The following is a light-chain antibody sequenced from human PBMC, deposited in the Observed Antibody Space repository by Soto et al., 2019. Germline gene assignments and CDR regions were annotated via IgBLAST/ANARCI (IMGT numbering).Light chain of an antibody. CDR3: LQDINYPWT. V-gene: IGKV3-11*01. J-gene: IGKJ1*01. CDR2: DAS. CDR1: QSISSY. Sequence: EIGLTQSPATLSLSPGERATLSCRASQSISSYLAWYQHKPGQAPRLLIYDASNRATGIPARFSGSGSGTHFTLTISSLQPDDSATYYCLQDINYPWTFGQGTKVDIK.